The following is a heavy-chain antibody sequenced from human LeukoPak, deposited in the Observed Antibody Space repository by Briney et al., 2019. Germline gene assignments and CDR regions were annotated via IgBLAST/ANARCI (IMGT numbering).Heavy chain of an antibody. CDR1: GFTFSTYA. D-gene: IGHD6-19*01. CDR2: ISYDGNNK. J-gene: IGHJ3*02. CDR3: ARDGGAVALGAFDI. V-gene: IGHV3-30*09. Sequence: GGSLRLSCAASGFTFSTYAMHWVRQAPGKGLEWVTIISYDGNNKYYADSVKGRFAISRDNWKNTLYLQMNSLRAEDTAAYYCARDGGAVALGAFDIWGQGKMVTVSS.